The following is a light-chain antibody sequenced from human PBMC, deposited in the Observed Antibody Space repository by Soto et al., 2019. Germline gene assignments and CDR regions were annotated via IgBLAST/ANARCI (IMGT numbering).Light chain of an antibody. J-gene: IGKJ5*01. CDR1: QSVSSN. V-gene: IGKV3-20*01. CDR3: QQYGSSPIT. CDR2: GAS. Sequence: EILITQSPATLSVSPGERATLSCRASQSVSSNLAWYQQKPGQPPRLLIYGASSRATGIPDRISGSGSGTDFTLTISRLEPEDFSVYYCQQYGSSPITFGQGTRLEIK.